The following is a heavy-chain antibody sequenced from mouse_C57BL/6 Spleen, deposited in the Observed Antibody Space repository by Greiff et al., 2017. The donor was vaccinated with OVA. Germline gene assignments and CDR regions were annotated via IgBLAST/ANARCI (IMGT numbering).Heavy chain of an antibody. D-gene: IGHD1-1*01. CDR1: GFNIKNTY. V-gene: IGHV14-3*01. CDR2: IDPANGNT. Sequence: VQLQQSVAELVRPGASVKLSCTASGFNIKNTYMHWVKQRPEQGLEWIGRIDPANGNTKYAPKFQGEATITADTSSNTAYLQLSSLTSEDTAIYYGARALITTVVGSDYWGQGTTLTVSS. CDR3: ARALITTVVGSDY. J-gene: IGHJ2*01.